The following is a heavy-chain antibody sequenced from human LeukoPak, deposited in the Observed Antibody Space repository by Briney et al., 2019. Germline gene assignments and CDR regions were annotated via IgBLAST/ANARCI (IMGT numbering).Heavy chain of an antibody. CDR3: ASPRYGSGSAAHWFDP. CDR1: GGTFSSYA. CDR2: IIPIFGTA. Sequence: SVKVSCKASGGTFSSYAISWVRQAPGQGLEWMGRIIPIFGTANYAQKFQGRVTITTDESTSTAYMELSSLRSEDTAVYYCASPRYGSGSAAHWFDPWGQGTLVTVSS. V-gene: IGHV1-69*05. D-gene: IGHD3-10*01. J-gene: IGHJ5*02.